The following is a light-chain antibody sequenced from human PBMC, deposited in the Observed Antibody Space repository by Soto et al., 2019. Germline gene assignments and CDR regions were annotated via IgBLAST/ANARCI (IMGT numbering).Light chain of an antibody. J-gene: IGKJ1*01. Sequence: DIPMTQSPSSLSASVGDRVTITCRASQSISSYLNWYQQKPGKAPRLLIYAASSLQSGVPSRFSGSGSETDFTFTVSSLQPEDFSTYYCQQSYSTRRTFGQGTKVEIK. CDR3: QQSYSTRRT. CDR1: QSISSY. V-gene: IGKV1-39*01. CDR2: AAS.